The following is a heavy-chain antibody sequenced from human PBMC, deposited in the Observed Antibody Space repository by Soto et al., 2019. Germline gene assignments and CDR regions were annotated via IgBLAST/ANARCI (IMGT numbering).Heavy chain of an antibody. CDR3: AKATATGGGAFDI. CDR1: GFTCSSYD. D-gene: IGHD2-8*02. Sequence: PGGSMRLSCAASGFTCSSYDMSWVRQAPGKGLEWVSTILVGGSTHYPDSVKGRFTISRDNSKNTVFLQTNSLTPGDTAVYYCAKATATGGGAFDICGQGTVLTVSS. J-gene: IGHJ3*02. CDR2: ILVGGST. V-gene: IGHV3-23*01.